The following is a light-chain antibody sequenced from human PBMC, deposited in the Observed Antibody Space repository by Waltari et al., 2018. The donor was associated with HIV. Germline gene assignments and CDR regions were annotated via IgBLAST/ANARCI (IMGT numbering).Light chain of an antibody. J-gene: IGLJ2*01. Sequence: QSALTQPASVSGSPGQSITISCPGTSSAIGAYNSVSWYRQHPGKAPQLLIYEVTHRPSGVSHRFSGSKSGNTASLTISGLQAEDEATFYCASYSNTDTLVVFGGGTRLTVL. CDR1: SSAIGAYNS. V-gene: IGLV2-14*03. CDR3: ASYSNTDTLVV. CDR2: EVT.